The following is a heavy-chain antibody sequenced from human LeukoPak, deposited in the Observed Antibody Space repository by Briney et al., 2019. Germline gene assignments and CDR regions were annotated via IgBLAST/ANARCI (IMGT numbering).Heavy chain of an antibody. CDR2: ISGSGGST. J-gene: IGHJ4*02. CDR3: AKEYLYCSGGSCYLNY. D-gene: IGHD2-15*01. V-gene: IGHV3-23*01. Sequence: PGGSLRLSCAASGFTFSSYAMSWVRQAPGKGLEWVSAISGSGGSTYYADSVKGRFTTSRDNSKNTLYLQMNSLRAEDTAVYYCAKEYLYCSGGSCYLNYWGQGTLVTVSS. CDR1: GFTFSSYA.